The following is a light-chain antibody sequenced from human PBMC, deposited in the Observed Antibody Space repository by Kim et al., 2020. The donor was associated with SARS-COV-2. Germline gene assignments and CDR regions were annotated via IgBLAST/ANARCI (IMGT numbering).Light chain of an antibody. CDR1: NSNIGSNF. CDR2: SNN. J-gene: IGLJ3*02. V-gene: IGLV1-44*01. CDR3: AAWDDSLNGAV. Sequence: GQTVSISFSGSNSNIGSNFVNWYQQLSGAAPKLLIFSNNQRPSGVPDRFSGSKSGTSASLAISGLRSDDEADYYCAAWDDSLNGAVFGGGTQLTVL.